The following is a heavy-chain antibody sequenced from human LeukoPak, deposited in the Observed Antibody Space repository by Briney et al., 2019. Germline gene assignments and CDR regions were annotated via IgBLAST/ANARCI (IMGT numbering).Heavy chain of an antibody. Sequence: PSETLSLTCAVHGGSFSGYYWSWIRQPPGKGLEWIGEINHSGSTNYNPSLKSRVTISVDTSKNQFSLKLSSVTAADTAVYYCARGLTRHRIAAAGTRGGGSYYFDYWGQGTLVTVSS. J-gene: IGHJ4*02. CDR3: ARGLTRHRIAAAGTRGGGSYYFDY. V-gene: IGHV4-34*01. CDR1: GGSFSGYY. D-gene: IGHD6-13*01. CDR2: INHSGST.